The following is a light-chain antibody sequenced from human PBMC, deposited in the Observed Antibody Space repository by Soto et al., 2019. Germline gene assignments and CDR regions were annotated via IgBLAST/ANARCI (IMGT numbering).Light chain of an antibody. CDR1: QSVSSN. CDR2: GPS. J-gene: IGKJ3*01. V-gene: IGKV3-15*01. Sequence: EIVMTQSPATLSVSPGERATLSCRASQSVSSNLAWYQQKPGQAPRLLIYGPSTRATGIPARFSGSGSGTEFTLTISSPQSENFAVYYCQQYNNWPPFTFGPGTKVDIK. CDR3: QQYNNWPPFT.